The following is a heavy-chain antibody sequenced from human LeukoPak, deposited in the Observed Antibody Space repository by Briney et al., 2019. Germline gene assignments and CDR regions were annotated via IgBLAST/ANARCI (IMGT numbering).Heavy chain of an antibody. CDR3: ARLQLRHCSRTSCANEFDY. Sequence: SETLSLTCSVSGGSITSYYWSWIRQPAGRGLEWIGRIYTSGSTNYNPSLKSRVIISVDKSKNQFSLKLTSVTAADTAVYYCARLQLRHCSRTSCANEFDYWGQGTLVTVSS. V-gene: IGHV4-4*07. D-gene: IGHD2-2*01. CDR2: IYTSGST. CDR1: GGSITSYY. J-gene: IGHJ4*02.